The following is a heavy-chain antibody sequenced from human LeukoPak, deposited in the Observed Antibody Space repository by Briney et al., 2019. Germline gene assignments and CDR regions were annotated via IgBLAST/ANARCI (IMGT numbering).Heavy chain of an antibody. CDR3: AKDIAAAGTLPVGY. V-gene: IGHV3-9*01. CDR1: GFTFDDYA. J-gene: IGHJ4*02. D-gene: IGHD6-13*01. CDR2: ISWNSGSI. Sequence: PGRSLRLSCAASGFTFDDYAMHWVRQAPGKGLEWVSGISWNSGSIGYADSVKGRFTISRDNAKNSLYLQMNSLRGEDTALYYCAKDIAAAGTLPVGYWGQGTLVTVSS.